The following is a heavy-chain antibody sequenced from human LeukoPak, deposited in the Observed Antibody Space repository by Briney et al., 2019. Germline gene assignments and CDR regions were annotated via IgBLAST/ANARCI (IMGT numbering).Heavy chain of an antibody. V-gene: IGHV3-30*02. CDR3: ARRGVDTAMVSHWFDP. D-gene: IGHD5-18*01. CDR1: GFIFRSYG. J-gene: IGHJ5*02. CDR2: IHFDGSNE. Sequence: GGSLRLSCVASGFIFRSYGIHWVRQAPGKGLEGVTFIHFDGSNEYYADFVKGRFTISRDNSKNTVYLQMNSLRAEDTAVYYCARRGVDTAMVSHWFDPWGQGTLVTVSS.